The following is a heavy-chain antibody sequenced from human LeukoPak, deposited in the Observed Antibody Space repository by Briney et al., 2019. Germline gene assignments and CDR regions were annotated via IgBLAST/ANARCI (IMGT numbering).Heavy chain of an antibody. CDR3: ARDASERCQDTICCRYNWFDS. V-gene: IGHV3-11*04. CDR1: GFRFSDFY. CDR2: ISSSGDTI. D-gene: IGHD2-15*01. J-gene: IGHJ5*02. Sequence: GGSLRLSCVASGFRFSDFYMSWIRQVPGKGPEWISYISSSGDTIYSADSVKGRFTISRDNAKNSLYLQMNSLGAEDTAFYYCARDASERCQDTICCRYNWFDSWGQGTLVTVSS.